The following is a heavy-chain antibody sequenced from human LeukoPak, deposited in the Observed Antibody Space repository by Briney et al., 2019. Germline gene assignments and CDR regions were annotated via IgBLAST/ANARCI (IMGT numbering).Heavy chain of an antibody. Sequence: KPGGSLRLSCAASGFTFSDYYMSWIRQAPGKGLEWVSYISSSGSTIYYADSVKGRFTISRDNAKNSLYLQMNSLRAEDTAVYYCARVIAAAGTREIYGMDVWGQGTTVTVSS. CDR3: ARVIAAAGTREIYGMDV. CDR2: ISSSGSTI. D-gene: IGHD6-13*01. CDR1: GFTFSDYY. V-gene: IGHV3-11*01. J-gene: IGHJ6*02.